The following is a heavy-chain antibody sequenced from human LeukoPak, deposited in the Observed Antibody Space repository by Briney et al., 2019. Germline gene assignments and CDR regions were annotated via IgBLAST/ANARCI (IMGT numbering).Heavy chain of an antibody. J-gene: IGHJ4*02. D-gene: IGHD7-27*01. Sequence: PSETLSLTCTVSGGSISNNYWGWIRQPPGKGLEWIGYIYFRGNTYYNPSLKSRVIISVDTSKRQFSLKMSSVTAADTAVYYCTRVLTGDEGGYSDHWGQGTLVTVSS. CDR2: IYFRGNT. V-gene: IGHV4-59*01. CDR1: GGSISNNY. CDR3: TRVLTGDEGGYSDH.